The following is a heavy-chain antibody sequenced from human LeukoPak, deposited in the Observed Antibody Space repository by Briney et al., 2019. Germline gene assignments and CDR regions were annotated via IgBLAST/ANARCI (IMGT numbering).Heavy chain of an antibody. CDR1: GFSFSNYA. J-gene: IGHJ4*02. Sequence: GASLRLSCAASGFSFSNYAMSWVRQVPGKGLEWVSAISGRDDSTYYADSVKGRYTISRDTSKNTLYLQMNSLRAEDTAVYYCAKWGDYDVLTGYYDSDYWGQGTLVTVSS. CDR2: ISGRDDST. D-gene: IGHD3-9*01. CDR3: AKWGDYDVLTGYYDSDY. V-gene: IGHV3-23*01.